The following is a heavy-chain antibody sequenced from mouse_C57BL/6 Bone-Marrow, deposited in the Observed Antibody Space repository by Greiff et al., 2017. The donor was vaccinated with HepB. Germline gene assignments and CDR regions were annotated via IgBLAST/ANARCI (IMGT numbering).Heavy chain of an antibody. CDR2: INPNYGTT. D-gene: IGHD2-4*01. Sequence: EVQLQQSGPELVKPGASVKISCKASGYSFTDYNMNWVKQSNGKSLEWIGVINPNYGTTSYNQKFKGKATLTVDQSSSTAYMQLNSLTSEDSAVYYCAREVVYYDYDDGAGFAYWGQGTLVTVSA. J-gene: IGHJ3*01. CDR1: GYSFTDYN. V-gene: IGHV1-39*01. CDR3: AREVVYYDYDDGAGFAY.